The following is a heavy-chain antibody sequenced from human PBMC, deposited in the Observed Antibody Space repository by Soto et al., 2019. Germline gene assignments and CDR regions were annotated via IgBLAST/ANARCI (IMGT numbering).Heavy chain of an antibody. CDR2: IYYSGST. D-gene: IGHD2-2*02. J-gene: IGHJ6*03. V-gene: IGHV4-39*01. CDR1: GGSISSSSYY. Sequence: SETLSLTCTVSGGSISSSSYYWGWIRQPPGKGLEWIGSIYYSGSTYYNPSLKSRVTISVDTSKNQSSLKLSSVTAADTAVYYCARLPIDCSSTSCYMRDYYYYMDVWGKGTTVTVSS. CDR3: ARLPIDCSSTSCYMRDYYYYMDV.